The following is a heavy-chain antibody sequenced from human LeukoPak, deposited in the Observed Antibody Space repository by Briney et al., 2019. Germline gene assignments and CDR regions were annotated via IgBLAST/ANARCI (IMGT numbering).Heavy chain of an antibody. CDR3: ARELKGGYAFDY. CDR2: INPNSGGT. V-gene: IGHV1-2*02. J-gene: IGHJ4*02. D-gene: IGHD5-12*01. CDR1: GYTFTGYY. Sequence: ASVKVSGKASGYTFTGYYMHWVRQAPGQGLEWMGWINPNSGGTNYAQKFQGRVTMTRDTSISTAYMELSRLRSDDTAVYYCARELKGGYAFDYWGQGTLVTVSS.